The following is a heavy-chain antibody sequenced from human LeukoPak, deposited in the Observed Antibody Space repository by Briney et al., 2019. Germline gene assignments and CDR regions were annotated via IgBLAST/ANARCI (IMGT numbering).Heavy chain of an antibody. CDR2: FDAEEEKT. Sequence: ASVKVSCKVSGYSFPDLSIHWVRQTPGNRLEWMGGFDAEEEKTLYAQKFEGRVTMTEDTSTATAHLEIHSLRSDDTAVYFCATDMMNGTTWRDYWGQGTVVVVSS. CDR3: ATDMMNGTTWRDY. V-gene: IGHV1-24*01. D-gene: IGHD1-1*01. J-gene: IGHJ4*02. CDR1: GYSFPDLS.